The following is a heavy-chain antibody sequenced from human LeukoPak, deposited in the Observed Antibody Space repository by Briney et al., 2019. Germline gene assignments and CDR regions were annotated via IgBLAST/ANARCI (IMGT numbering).Heavy chain of an antibody. J-gene: IGHJ3*02. Sequence: SETLSLTCAVYGGSFSGYYWSWIRQPPGKGLEWIGEINHSGSTNYNPSLKSRVTISVDTSKNQFSLKLSSETAADTAVYYCASSPRAFDIWGQGTMVTVSS. CDR3: ASSPRAFDI. CDR1: GGSFSGYY. V-gene: IGHV4-34*01. CDR2: INHSGST.